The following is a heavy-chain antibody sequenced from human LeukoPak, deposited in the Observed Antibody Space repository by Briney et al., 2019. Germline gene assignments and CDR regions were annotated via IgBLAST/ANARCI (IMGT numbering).Heavy chain of an antibody. J-gene: IGHJ5*02. Sequence: ASVKVSCKASGYTFTSYYMHWVRQAPGQGLEWMGIINPSGGSTSYAQKFQGRVTMTRDTSTSTVYMELSSLRSEDTAVYYCARDRLSDSGWNHNWFDPWGQGTLVTVSS. CDR3: ARDRLSDSGWNHNWFDP. CDR1: GYTFTSYY. V-gene: IGHV1-46*01. CDR2: INPSGGST. D-gene: IGHD3-22*01.